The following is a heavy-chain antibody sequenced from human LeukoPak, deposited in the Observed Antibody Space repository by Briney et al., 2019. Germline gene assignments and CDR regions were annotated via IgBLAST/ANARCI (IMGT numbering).Heavy chain of an antibody. Sequence: PSETLSLTCTVSGGSISKYYWSWIRQPPGKGLDWIGYIYYSGSTNYNPSLKSRVTISVDTSKHQFSLKLNSVTAADTAVYYCARRAYGSGSFNRYYFDYWGQGTLVAVSS. D-gene: IGHD3-10*01. CDR1: GGSISKYY. V-gene: IGHV4-59*08. CDR2: IYYSGST. CDR3: ARRAYGSGSFNRYYFDY. J-gene: IGHJ4*02.